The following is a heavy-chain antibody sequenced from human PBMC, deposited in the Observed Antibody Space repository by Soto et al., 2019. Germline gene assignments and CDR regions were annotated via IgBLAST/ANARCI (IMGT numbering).Heavy chain of an antibody. Sequence: GGSLRLSCAASGFTFSSYGMHWVRQAPGKGLEWVAVIWYDGSNKYYADSVKGRFTISRDNSKNTLYLQMNSLRAEDTAVYYCATELRSSGWRGAFDIWGQGTMVTVSS. D-gene: IGHD6-19*01. CDR2: IWYDGSNK. J-gene: IGHJ3*02. CDR3: ATELRSSGWRGAFDI. V-gene: IGHV3-33*01. CDR1: GFTFSSYG.